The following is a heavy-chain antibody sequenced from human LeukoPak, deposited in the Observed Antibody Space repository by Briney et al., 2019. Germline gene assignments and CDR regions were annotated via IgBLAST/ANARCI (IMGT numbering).Heavy chain of an antibody. CDR1: GGSISSYY. Sequence: SETLSLTCTVSGGSISSYYWSWIRQPPGKGLEWIGYIYYSGSTNYNPSLKSRVTISVDTSKNQFSLKLSSVTAADTAVYYCARQGPGGIAARLHYFDYWGQGTLVTVSS. D-gene: IGHD6-6*01. V-gene: IGHV4-59*08. CDR3: ARQGPGGIAARLHYFDY. CDR2: IYYSGST. J-gene: IGHJ4*02.